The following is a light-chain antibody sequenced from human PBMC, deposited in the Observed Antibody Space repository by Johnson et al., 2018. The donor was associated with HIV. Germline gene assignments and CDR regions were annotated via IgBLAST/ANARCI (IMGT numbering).Light chain of an antibody. Sequence: QAVLTQPPSVSAAPGQKVTISCSGSSSNIGNNYVSWYQQLPGRAPKLLIYDNNKRPSVIPDRFSGSKSGTSATLGITGLQTGDEAEYYCGTWDSSLRVGFFGTGTKVTVL. CDR1: SSNIGNNY. CDR2: DNN. J-gene: IGLJ1*01. CDR3: GTWDSSLRVGF. V-gene: IGLV1-51*01.